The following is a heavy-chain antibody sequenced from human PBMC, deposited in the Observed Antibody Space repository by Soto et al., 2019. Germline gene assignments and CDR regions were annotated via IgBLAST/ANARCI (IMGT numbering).Heavy chain of an antibody. CDR2: IYYSGNT. Sequence: QLQVQESGPGLMKPSETLSLTCTVSGGSIISSSYYWGWIRQPPGKGLESIGSIYYSGNTYYKPSLKSRVTISVDTSKNQFSLKLSSVTPADTAVYYCARLGYYGSGSYFSLDSWGQGILVTVSS. V-gene: IGHV4-39*01. CDR3: ARLGYYGSGSYFSLDS. CDR1: GGSIISSSYY. D-gene: IGHD3-10*01. J-gene: IGHJ5*01.